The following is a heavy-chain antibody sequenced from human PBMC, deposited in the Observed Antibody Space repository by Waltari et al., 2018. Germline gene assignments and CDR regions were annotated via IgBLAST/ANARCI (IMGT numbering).Heavy chain of an antibody. CDR2: IRGSGGST. Sequence: EVQLLESGGGLIQPGGSLGPPCAAPGFTFGLYPWGVFRQAPGKGLEWVSAIRGSGGSTYYADSVKGRFTISRDNSKNTLYLQMNSLRAEDTAVYYCAKGGAVTGTVYFQHWGQGALVTVSS. D-gene: IGHD6-19*01. V-gene: IGHV3-23*01. J-gene: IGHJ1*01. CDR1: GFTFGLYP. CDR3: AKGGAVTGTVYFQH.